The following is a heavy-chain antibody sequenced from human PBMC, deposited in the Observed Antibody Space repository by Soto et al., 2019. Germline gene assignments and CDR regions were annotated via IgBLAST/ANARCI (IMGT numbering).Heavy chain of an antibody. J-gene: IGHJ4*02. Sequence: AVSLRLSCAVSGFTFSSHAMSWARQAPGKGLECVSSITGSGDSTYYADSVKGRFTISRDKSKSTLYLQMNSLRAEDTAVYYCAKDLQFSGWLSAQTFGNWGQGTQVNVSS. D-gene: IGHD6-19*01. CDR2: ITGSGDST. CDR1: GFTFSSHA. CDR3: AKDLQFSGWLSAQTFGN. V-gene: IGHV3-23*01.